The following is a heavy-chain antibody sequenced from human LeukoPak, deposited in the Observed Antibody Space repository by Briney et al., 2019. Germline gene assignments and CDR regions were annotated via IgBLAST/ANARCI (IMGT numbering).Heavy chain of an antibody. CDR2: IKPDGSGK. Sequence: GGSLRLSCAASGFTFSSYWMSWVRQAPGKGLEWVANIKPDGSGKYYEDSVKGRFTISRDNTKNSLYLQMNSLRADDTAVYYCARADYFDYWGQGTLVTVSS. CDR1: GFTFSSYW. J-gene: IGHJ4*02. V-gene: IGHV3-7*01. CDR3: ARADYFDY.